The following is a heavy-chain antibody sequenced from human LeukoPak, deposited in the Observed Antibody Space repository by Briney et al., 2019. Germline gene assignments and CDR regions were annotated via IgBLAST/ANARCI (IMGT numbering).Heavy chain of an antibody. CDR1: GGSITSYF. CDR2: ISYTGST. J-gene: IGHJ4*02. D-gene: IGHD5-24*01. V-gene: IGHV4-59*01. Sequence: SETLSLPCTVSGGSITSYFWSWIRQPPGKGLEWIGYISYTGSTNYNPSLKSRVTLSVDTSKKQLFPRLTSVTPADTAVYYWWRRDDYKQGIDYWGQGAVVTVSS. CDR3: WRRDDYKQGIDY.